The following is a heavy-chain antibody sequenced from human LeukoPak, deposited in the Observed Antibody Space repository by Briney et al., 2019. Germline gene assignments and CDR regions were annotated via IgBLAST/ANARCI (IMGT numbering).Heavy chain of an antibody. CDR3: ARHNYYGSGSYHLFDY. CDR2: ISSSGSTI. Sequence: GGSLRLSCVDSGFTFSSYAMNWVRQAPGKGLEWVSYISSSGSTIYYADSVKGRFTISRDNAKNSLYLQMNSLRAEDTAVYYCARHNYYGSGSYHLFDYWGQGTPVTVSA. D-gene: IGHD3-10*01. V-gene: IGHV3-48*03. CDR1: GFTFSSYA. J-gene: IGHJ4*02.